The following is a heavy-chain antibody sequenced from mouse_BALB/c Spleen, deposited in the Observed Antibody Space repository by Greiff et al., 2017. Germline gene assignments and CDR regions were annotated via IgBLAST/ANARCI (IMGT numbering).Heavy chain of an antibody. CDR3: AREEYGNSYAMDY. J-gene: IGHJ4*01. CDR1: GFTFSDYY. CDR2: ISDGGSDT. D-gene: IGHD2-10*02. Sequence: EVHLVESGGGLVKPGGSLKLSCAASGFTFSDYYMYWVRQTPEKRLEWVATISDGGSDTYYPDSVKGRFTISRDNAKNNLYLQMSSLKSEDTAMYYCAREEYGNSYAMDYWGQGTSVTVSA. V-gene: IGHV5-4*02.